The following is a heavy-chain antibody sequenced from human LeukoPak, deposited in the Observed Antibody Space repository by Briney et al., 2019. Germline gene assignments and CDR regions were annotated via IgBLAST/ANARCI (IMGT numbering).Heavy chain of an antibody. Sequence: ASVKVSCKASGGTFSSYAISWVRQAPGQGLEWMGRIIPILGIANYAQKFQGRVTITADKSTSTAYMELSSLRSEDTAVYYCASVHRIFQFDPWGQGTLVTVSS. V-gene: IGHV1-69*04. CDR1: GGTFSSYA. CDR3: ASVHRIFQFDP. D-gene: IGHD2-15*01. CDR2: IIPILGIA. J-gene: IGHJ5*02.